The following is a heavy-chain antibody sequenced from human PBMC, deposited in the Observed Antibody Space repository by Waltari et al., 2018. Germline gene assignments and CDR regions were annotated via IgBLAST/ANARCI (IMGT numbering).Heavy chain of an antibody. CDR2: INHSGST. CDR3: ARGGGSSPPWYFDL. CDR1: RGSFSGYY. Sequence: QVQLQQWGAGLLKPSETLSLTCAVYRGSFSGYYWSWIRQPPGKGLEWIGEINHSGSTNYNPSLKSRVTISVDTSKNQFSLKLSSVTAADTAVYYCARGGGSSPPWYFDLWGRGTLVTVSS. V-gene: IGHV4-34*01. J-gene: IGHJ2*01. D-gene: IGHD2-15*01.